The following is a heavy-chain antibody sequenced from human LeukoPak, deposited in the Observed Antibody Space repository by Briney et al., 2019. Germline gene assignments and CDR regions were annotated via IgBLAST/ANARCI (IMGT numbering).Heavy chain of an antibody. J-gene: IGHJ4*02. D-gene: IGHD6-19*01. CDR1: GFAFSGYW. CDR2: IKEDGSEK. Sequence: PGGSLRLSCATSGFAFSGYWLTWVREAPGKVLEWVANIKEDGSEKYYVDYVRGRFTISRDNAKNSLYLQMNSLRAEDTAVYHCASQGNSSGWYWGFYFKYWGQGTLVTVSS. V-gene: IGHV3-7*01. CDR3: ASQGNSSGWYWGFYFKY.